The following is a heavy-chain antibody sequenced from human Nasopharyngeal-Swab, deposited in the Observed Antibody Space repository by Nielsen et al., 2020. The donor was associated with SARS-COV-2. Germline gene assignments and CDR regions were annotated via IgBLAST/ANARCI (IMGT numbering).Heavy chain of an antibody. Sequence: VRQMPGKGLEWVAVVSYDGSSKYYADSVKGRFTISRDNSKNTLYLQMNSLRAEDTAVFYCARDMGRDGYNYPFDYWGQGTPVTVSS. D-gene: IGHD5-24*01. V-gene: IGHV3-30-3*01. CDR3: ARDMGRDGYNYPFDY. J-gene: IGHJ4*02. CDR2: VSYDGSSK.